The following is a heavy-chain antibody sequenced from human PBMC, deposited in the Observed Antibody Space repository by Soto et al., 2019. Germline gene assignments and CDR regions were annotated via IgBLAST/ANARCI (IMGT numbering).Heavy chain of an antibody. CDR2: IWYDGSNK. CDR1: GFTFSSYG. D-gene: IGHD1-26*01. CDR3: AFIGGHSGSYYDFDY. J-gene: IGHJ4*02. Sequence: GGSLRLSCAASGFTFSSYGMHWVRQAPGKGLEWVAVIWYDGSNKYYADSVKGRFTISRDNSKNTLYLQMNSLRAEDTAVYYCAFIGGHSGSYYDFDYWGQGTLVTVSS. V-gene: IGHV3-33*01.